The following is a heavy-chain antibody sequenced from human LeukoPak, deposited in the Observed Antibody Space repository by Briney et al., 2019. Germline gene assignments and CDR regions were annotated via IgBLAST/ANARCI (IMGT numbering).Heavy chain of an antibody. V-gene: IGHV3-23*01. CDR3: AKAPVWNYYYGLDV. CDR2: ITTSGST. Sequence: GGSLRLSCAASGLTASHNVNNAMSWVRHAPGKGLEWVSGITTSGSTYYADSVKGRFTISRENSNNTLYLHMGSLRAEDTAVYYCAKAPVWNYYYGLDVWGQGTTVTVSS. CDR1: GLTASHNVNNA. D-gene: IGHD2-21*01. J-gene: IGHJ6*02.